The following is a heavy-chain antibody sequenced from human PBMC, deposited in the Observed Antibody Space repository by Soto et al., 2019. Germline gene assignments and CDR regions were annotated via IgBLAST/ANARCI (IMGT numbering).Heavy chain of an antibody. CDR2: ISGGHTT. Sequence: EVQLLESGGGLVQPGGSLRLSCAASGFTFSSYVMSWVRQAPGKGLEWVSAISGGHTTYCADSVKGRFTISRDNSKNTLYLQMNSLRAEDTALYYCAKDYESESYSGKYAIDSWGQGTLVSVST. CDR3: AKDYESESYSGKYAIDS. CDR1: GFTFSSYV. D-gene: IGHD1-26*01. J-gene: IGHJ5*01. V-gene: IGHV3-23*01.